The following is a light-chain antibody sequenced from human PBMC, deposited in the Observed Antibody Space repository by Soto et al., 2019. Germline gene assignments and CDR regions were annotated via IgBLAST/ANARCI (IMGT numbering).Light chain of an antibody. CDR2: GNS. CDR3: QSYDNRLSGVV. CDR1: SSNIGAGYD. Sequence: QSVLTQPPSVSGAPGQRVTFSCTGSSSNIGAGYDVHWYQQLPGTAPKLLLYGNSNRPSGVPDRFSGSKSGTSASLAITGLQAEDEADYYCQSYDNRLSGVVFGGGTKLTVL. V-gene: IGLV1-40*01. J-gene: IGLJ3*02.